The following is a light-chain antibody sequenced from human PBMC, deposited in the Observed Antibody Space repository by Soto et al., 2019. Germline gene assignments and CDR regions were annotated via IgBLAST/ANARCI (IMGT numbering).Light chain of an antibody. J-gene: IGLJ1*01. Sequence: YVRTEPRSASGYIGQSLTISCTGTSRDVGAYNYVSWYQQHPGKAPKLMIYEVSERPSGVPDRFSGSKSGNTASLTVSGLLAEDEADYYCSSYAGSNNYVFGTGTKVTVL. V-gene: IGLV2-8*01. CDR2: EVS. CDR3: SSYAGSNNYV. CDR1: SRDVGAYNY.